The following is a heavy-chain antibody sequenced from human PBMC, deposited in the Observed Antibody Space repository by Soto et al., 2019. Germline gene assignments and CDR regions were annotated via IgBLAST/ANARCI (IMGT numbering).Heavy chain of an antibody. V-gene: IGHV3-30*18. CDR3: AKDGFWPHLRVVAATQGWFDP. CDR2: ISYDGSNK. Sequence: PGGSLRLSCVVSGFTLSSYALSWVRQAPGKGLEWVAVISYDGSNKYYADSVKGRFTISRDNSKNTLYLQMNSLRAEDTAVYYCAKDGFWPHLRVVAATQGWFDPWGQGTLVTVSS. J-gene: IGHJ5*02. CDR1: GFTLSSYA. D-gene: IGHD2-15*01.